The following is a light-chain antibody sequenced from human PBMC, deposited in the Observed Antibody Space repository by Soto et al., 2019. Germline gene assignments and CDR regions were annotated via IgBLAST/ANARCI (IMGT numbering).Light chain of an antibody. CDR2: DAS. CDR1: QSISSW. Sequence: DIQMTQSPSTLSASVGDRVTITCRASQSISSWLAWYQQKPGKAPKLLIYDASRLHSGVPSRFSGSGSGTDFTLTISSLQPEDFATYYCQQASTFPWTFGQGTKVEVK. J-gene: IGKJ1*01. CDR3: QQASTFPWT. V-gene: IGKV1-5*01.